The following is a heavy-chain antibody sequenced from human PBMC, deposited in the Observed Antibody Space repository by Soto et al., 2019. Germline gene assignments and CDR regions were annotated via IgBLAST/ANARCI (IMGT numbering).Heavy chain of an antibody. CDR2: IHATESS. J-gene: IGHJ6*02. CDR3: ARDPHYGMDV. Sequence: SETLSLTCSVPYGSISTFHWSWIRQSAGKGLEWIGRIHATESSNYDPSFKSRVTMSVDTSKNQFYLKVRSVTAADTAVYYCARDPHYGMDVWGRGTTVTVSS. CDR1: YGSISTFH. V-gene: IGHV4-4*07.